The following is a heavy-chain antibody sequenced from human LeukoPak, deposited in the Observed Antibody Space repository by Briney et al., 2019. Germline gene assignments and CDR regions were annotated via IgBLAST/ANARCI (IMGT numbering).Heavy chain of an antibody. J-gene: IGHJ5*02. Sequence: SETLSLTCTVSGGSISSSSYYWGWIRQPPGKGLEWIGSIYYSGSTYYNPSLKSRVTISVDTSKNQFSLKLSSVTAADTAVYYCARVKSSRWGVVAAFDWFDPWGQGTLVTVSS. CDR3: ARVKSSRWGVVAAFDWFDP. V-gene: IGHV4-39*07. CDR2: IYYSGST. CDR1: GGSISSSSYY. D-gene: IGHD2-15*01.